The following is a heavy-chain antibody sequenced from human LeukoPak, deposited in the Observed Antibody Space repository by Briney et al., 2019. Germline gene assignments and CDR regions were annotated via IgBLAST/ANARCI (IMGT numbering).Heavy chain of an antibody. V-gene: IGHV3-74*01. J-gene: IGHJ4*02. CDR1: GNYW. Sequence: GGSLRLSGAASGNYWMHWVRQAPGEGLVWVSHINSDGSWTSYADSVKGRFTISKDNAKNTVYLQMNNLRAEDTAVYYCVSFYETYWGRGTLVTVSS. CDR2: INSDGSWT. D-gene: IGHD2-2*01. CDR3: VSFYETY.